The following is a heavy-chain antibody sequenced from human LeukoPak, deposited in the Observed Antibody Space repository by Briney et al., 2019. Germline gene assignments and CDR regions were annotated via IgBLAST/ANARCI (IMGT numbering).Heavy chain of an antibody. D-gene: IGHD4-17*01. Sequence: GGSLRLSCAASGFTFSSYWMSWVRQAPGKGLEWVANINQDGSGDFYVDSVKGRFTISRDNAKNSLYLQMNSLRAEDTAVYYCARGGAYYYYYMDVWGKGTTVTVSS. CDR1: GFTFSSYW. CDR2: INQDGSGD. J-gene: IGHJ6*03. V-gene: IGHV3-7*01. CDR3: ARGGAYYYYYMDV.